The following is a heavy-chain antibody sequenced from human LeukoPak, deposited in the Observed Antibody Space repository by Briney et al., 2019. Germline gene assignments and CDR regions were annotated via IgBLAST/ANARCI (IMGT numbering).Heavy chain of an antibody. D-gene: IGHD3-22*01. CDR3: AREVPDSSGY. J-gene: IGHJ4*02. Sequence: GGSLRLSCAASGFTFTDYYMGGIRQAPGKGLEWVSYIRNIGGINSLADSVKGRFTVSRDNAKTSLNLQMNSLRAEDTAVYYCAREVPDSSGYWGQGTLVTVSS. CDR1: GFTFTDYY. CDR2: IRNIGGIN. V-gene: IGHV3-11*04.